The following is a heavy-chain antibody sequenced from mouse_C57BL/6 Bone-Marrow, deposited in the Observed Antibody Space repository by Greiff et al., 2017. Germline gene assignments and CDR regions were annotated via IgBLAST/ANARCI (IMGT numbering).Heavy chain of an antibody. D-gene: IGHD2-1*01. Sequence: SPGKGLEWLGVIWSGGSTDYNAAFISRLSISKDNSKSQVFFKMNSLQADDTAIYYCARDYGNSAWFAYWGQGTLVTVSA. J-gene: IGHJ3*01. CDR3: ARDYGNSAWFAY. CDR2: IWSGGST. V-gene: IGHV2-2*01.